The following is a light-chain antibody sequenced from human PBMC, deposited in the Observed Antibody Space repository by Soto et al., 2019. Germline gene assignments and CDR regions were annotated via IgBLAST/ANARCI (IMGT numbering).Light chain of an antibody. Sequence: AVQMTQSPSSLSASVGDRVTITCRASQAIRSDLGWYQMKPGKVPTLLIYAASNLQSVVPSRFIGRGYGTDFTRTISSLQPADFATYYCLQDYNYPRTFGQGTKVEI. J-gene: IGKJ1*01. CDR3: LQDYNYPRT. V-gene: IGKV1-6*01. CDR2: AAS. CDR1: QAIRSD.